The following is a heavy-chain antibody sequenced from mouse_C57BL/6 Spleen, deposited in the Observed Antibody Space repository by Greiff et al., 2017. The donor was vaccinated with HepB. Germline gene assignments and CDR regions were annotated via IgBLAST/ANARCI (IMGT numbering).Heavy chain of an antibody. V-gene: IGHV5-4*01. CDR3: ARDYGSSYGLYWYFDV. D-gene: IGHD1-1*01. Sequence: EVQGVESGGGLVKPGGSLKLSCAASGFTFSSYAMSWVRQTPEKRLEWVATISDGGSYTYYPDNVKGRFTISRDNAKNNLYLQMSHLKSEDTAMYYCARDYGSSYGLYWYFDVWGTGTTVTVSS. CDR1: GFTFSSYA. CDR2: ISDGGSYT. J-gene: IGHJ1*03.